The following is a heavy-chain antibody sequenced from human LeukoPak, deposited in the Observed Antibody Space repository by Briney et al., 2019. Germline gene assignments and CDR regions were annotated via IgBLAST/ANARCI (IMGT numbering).Heavy chain of an antibody. J-gene: IGHJ5*02. CDR3: ATGPFMDKPHWFDP. CDR2: FDPEDGET. CDR1: GYTLTELP. V-gene: IGHV1-24*01. D-gene: IGHD3/OR15-3a*01. Sequence: ASVKVSCKVSGYTLTELPMHWVRQAPGKGLEWMGGFDPEDGETIYAQKFQGRVTMTEDTSTDTAYMELSSLRSEDTAVYYCATGPFMDKPHWFDPWGQGTLVTVSS.